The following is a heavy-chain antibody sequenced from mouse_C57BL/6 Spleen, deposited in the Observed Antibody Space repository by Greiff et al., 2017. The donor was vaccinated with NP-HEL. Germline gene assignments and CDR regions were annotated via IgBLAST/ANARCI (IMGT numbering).Heavy chain of an antibody. CDR3: ARKGTMLFDY. CDR2: IYTNNGGN. J-gene: IGHJ2*01. V-gene: IGHV1-34*01. CDR1: GYTFTDYY. Sequence: VQLQQSGPELVKPGASVKMSCKASGYTFTDYYMHWVNQSHGKSLEWIGYIYTNNGGNGYNQKFKGKASLTVGKSSSTTYMELRSLTSEDSAVYYCARKGTMLFDYWGQGTTLTVSS. D-gene: IGHD3-3*01.